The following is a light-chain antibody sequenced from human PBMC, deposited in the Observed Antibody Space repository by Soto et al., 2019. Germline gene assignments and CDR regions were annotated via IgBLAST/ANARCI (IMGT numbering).Light chain of an antibody. CDR3: QQSYGPPLT. V-gene: IGKV1-39*01. J-gene: IGKJ4*01. CDR2: AAS. Sequence: DMEMTQSPSSLSASVGDRVTITCRASQSISNYLNWYQHKPGKVPKLLIYAASSLQSGVPTRFSGSGSGTDFTLTINSLQPEDFATYYWQQSYGPPLTFGGGTKIEIK. CDR1: QSISNY.